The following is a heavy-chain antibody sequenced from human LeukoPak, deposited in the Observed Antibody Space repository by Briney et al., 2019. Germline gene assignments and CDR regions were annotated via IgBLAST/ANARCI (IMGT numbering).Heavy chain of an antibody. Sequence: ASVKVSCKASGYTFTSYDINWVRQATGQGLEWMGWMNSNSGNTGYAQKFQGRVTMTRNTSISTAYMELSSLRSEDTAVYYCARGIAARTGEVGYWGQGTLVTVSS. CDR2: MNSNSGNT. D-gene: IGHD6-6*01. CDR1: GYTFTSYD. V-gene: IGHV1-8*01. J-gene: IGHJ4*02. CDR3: ARGIAARTGEVGY.